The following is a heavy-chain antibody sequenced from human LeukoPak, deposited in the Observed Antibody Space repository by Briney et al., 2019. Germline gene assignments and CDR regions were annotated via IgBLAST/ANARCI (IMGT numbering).Heavy chain of an antibody. CDR3: AREILRNIAVAGTDAFGI. J-gene: IGHJ3*02. CDR2: IKQDGSEK. Sequence: GGSLRLSCAASGFTFSSYWMSWVRQAPGKGLEWVANIKQDGSEKYYVDSVKGRFTISRENAKNSLYLQMNSLRAEDTAVYYCAREILRNIAVAGTDAFGIWGQGTMVTVSS. CDR1: GFTFSSYW. D-gene: IGHD6-19*01. V-gene: IGHV3-7*01.